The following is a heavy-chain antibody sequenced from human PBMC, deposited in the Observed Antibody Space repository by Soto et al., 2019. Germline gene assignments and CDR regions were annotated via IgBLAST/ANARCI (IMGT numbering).Heavy chain of an antibody. CDR2: IYYSGST. D-gene: IGHD1-26*01. J-gene: IGHJ6*03. Sequence: SETLSLTCTVSGGSISSYYWSWIRQPPGKGLEWIGYIYYSGSTNYNPSLKSRVTISVDTSKNQFSLKLSSVTAADTAVYYCARLGTFYYYYMDVWGKGTTVTVSS. CDR3: ARLGTFYYYYMDV. V-gene: IGHV4-59*08. CDR1: GGSISSYY.